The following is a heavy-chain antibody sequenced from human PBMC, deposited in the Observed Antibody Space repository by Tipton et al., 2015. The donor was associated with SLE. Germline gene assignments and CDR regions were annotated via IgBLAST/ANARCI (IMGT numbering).Heavy chain of an antibody. D-gene: IGHD6-19*01. V-gene: IGHV4-59*03. CDR1: DGSIDRYF. CDR2: INNTGST. Sequence: TLSLTCTVSDGSIDRYFWNWIRQPPGRGLEWIGYINNTGSTNYHPSLRGRVSISVDTSKNQLSLKLNSVTAADTAVYFCAVAGSRRGAFDIWGQGTKVTVSS. J-gene: IGHJ3*02. CDR3: AVAGSRRGAFDI.